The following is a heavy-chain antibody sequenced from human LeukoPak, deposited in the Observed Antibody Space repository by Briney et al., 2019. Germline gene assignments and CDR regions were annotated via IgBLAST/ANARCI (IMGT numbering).Heavy chain of an antibody. D-gene: IGHD6-13*01. V-gene: IGHV1-2*02. CDR3: ASCYSTPEDDAFDI. CDR1: GYTFTGYY. J-gene: IGHJ3*02. CDR2: INPNSGGT. Sequence: ASVKVSCKASGYTFTGYYMHWVRQAPGQGLEWMGWINPNSGGTNYAQKFQGRVTITADKSTSTAYMELSSLRSEDTAVYYCASCYSTPEDDAFDIWGQGTMVTVSS.